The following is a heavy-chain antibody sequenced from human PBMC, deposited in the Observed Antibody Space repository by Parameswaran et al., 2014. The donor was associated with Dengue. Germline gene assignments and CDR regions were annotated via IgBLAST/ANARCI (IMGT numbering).Heavy chain of an antibody. CDR2: IYYSGST. Sequence: VRQAPGKGLEWIGSIYYSGSTYYNPSLKSRVTISVDTSKNQFSLKLSSVTAADTAVYYCARHYYDRSFDYWGQGTLVTVSS. CDR3: ARHYYDRSFDY. V-gene: IGHV4-39*01. D-gene: IGHD3-22*01. J-gene: IGHJ4*02.